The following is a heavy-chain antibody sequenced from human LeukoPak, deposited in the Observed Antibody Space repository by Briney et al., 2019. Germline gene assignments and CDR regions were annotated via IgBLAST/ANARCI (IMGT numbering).Heavy chain of an antibody. CDR2: ISYDGSNK. Sequence: GGSLRLSCAASGFTFSSYAMHWVRQAPGKGLEWVAVISYDGSNKYYADSVKGRFTISRDNSKNTLYLQMNSLRAEDTAVYYCARALPRRAAAGDAFDIWGQGTMVTVSS. CDR3: ARALPRRAAAGDAFDI. V-gene: IGHV3-30-3*01. D-gene: IGHD6-13*01. J-gene: IGHJ3*02. CDR1: GFTFSSYA.